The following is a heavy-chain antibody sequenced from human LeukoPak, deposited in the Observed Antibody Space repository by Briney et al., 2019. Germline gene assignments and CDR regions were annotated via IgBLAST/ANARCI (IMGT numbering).Heavy chain of an antibody. CDR2: ISYDGTNK. CDR1: GFTFSSYA. CDR3: ARGGHVLRYFDWYQGGDY. V-gene: IGHV3-30*04. Sequence: PGGSLRLSCAASGFTFSSYAMHWVRQAPGKGLEWVAVISYDGTNKYYADSVKGRFTISRDNSKNTLYLQMNSLRAEDTAVYYCARGGHVLRYFDWYQGGDYWGQGTLVTVSS. J-gene: IGHJ4*02. D-gene: IGHD3-9*01.